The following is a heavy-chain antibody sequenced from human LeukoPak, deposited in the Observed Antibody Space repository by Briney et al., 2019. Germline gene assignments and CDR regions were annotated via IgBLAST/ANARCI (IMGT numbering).Heavy chain of an antibody. V-gene: IGHV1-8*02. J-gene: IGHJ3*02. D-gene: IGHD3-10*01. CDR1: GGTFSSYA. CDR3: ARDKTMVRGVNDAFDI. CDR2: MNPNSGNT. Sequence: SVKVSCKASGGTFSSYAISWVRQAPGQGLEWMGWMNPNSGNTGYAQKFQGRVTMTRNTSISTAYMELSSLRSEDTAVYYCARDKTMVRGVNDAFDIWGQGTMVTVSS.